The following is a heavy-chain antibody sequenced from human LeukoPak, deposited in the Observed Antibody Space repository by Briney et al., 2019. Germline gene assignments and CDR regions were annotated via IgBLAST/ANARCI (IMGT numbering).Heavy chain of an antibody. CDR1: GYTFTSYA. V-gene: IGHV7-4-1*02. D-gene: IGHD3-22*01. CDR2: INTNTGNP. Sequence: ASVKVSCKASGYTFTSYAMNWVRQAPGQGLEWMGWINTNTGNPTYAQGFTGRFVFSLDTSVSTAYLQISSLKAEDTAVYYCTRPPYYYDSSGPFWYWGQGTLVTVSS. CDR3: TRPPYYYDSSGPFWY. J-gene: IGHJ4*02.